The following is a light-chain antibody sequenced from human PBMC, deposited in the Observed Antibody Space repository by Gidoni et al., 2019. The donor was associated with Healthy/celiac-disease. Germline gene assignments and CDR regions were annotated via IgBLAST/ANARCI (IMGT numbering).Light chain of an antibody. Sequence: EIGSTQAPGTLSLSPGERATLSCRASQSVRNNYLAWSQQKPGQAPRLLIYGASSRATGIPDRISGSGSGTDFTLTISRLEPEDFALYYCQQYGSSPYTFGQGTKLEIK. V-gene: IGKV3-20*01. J-gene: IGKJ2*01. CDR3: QQYGSSPYT. CDR1: QSVRNNY. CDR2: GAS.